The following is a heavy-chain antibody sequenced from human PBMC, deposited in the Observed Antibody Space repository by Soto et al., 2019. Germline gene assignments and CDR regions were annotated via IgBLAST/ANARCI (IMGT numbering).Heavy chain of an antibody. D-gene: IGHD3-22*01. J-gene: IGHJ4*02. CDR3: ARYYYDSSGYYYFDY. V-gene: IGHV4-34*01. CDR2: INHSGST. Sequence: SETLSLTCAVYGGSFSGYYWSWIRQPPGKGLEWIGEINHSGSTNYNPSLKSRVTISVDTSKNQFSLKLSSVNAADTAVYYCARYYYDSSGYYYFDYWGQGTLVTVSS. CDR1: GGSFSGYY.